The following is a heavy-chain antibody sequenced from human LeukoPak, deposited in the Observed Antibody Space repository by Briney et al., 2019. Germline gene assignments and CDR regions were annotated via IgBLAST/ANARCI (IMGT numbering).Heavy chain of an antibody. D-gene: IGHD6-6*01. V-gene: IGHV3-9*01. CDR3: GKGAGDSSSSVDY. CDR1: GFTFDDYA. CDR2: ISRSSGSI. Sequence: GGSLRLSCAASGFTFDDYAMHWVRQAPGKGLEWVSGISRSSGSIYYADSVRGRFTISRDNAKNSLYLQMNSLRAEDTAVYYCGKGAGDSSSSVDYWGQGTLVTASS. J-gene: IGHJ4*02.